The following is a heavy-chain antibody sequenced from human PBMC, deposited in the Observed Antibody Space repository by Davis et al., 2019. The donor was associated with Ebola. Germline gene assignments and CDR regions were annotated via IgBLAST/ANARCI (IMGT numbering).Heavy chain of an antibody. V-gene: IGHV3-74*01. CDR2: ISTDVSST. Sequence: GESLKISCAASGFTFSRYWMHWVRQAPGKGLVWVSRISTDVSSTSYADSVKGRFTISRDNAKNTLYLQMNSLRAEDTAVYYCARDRYSSSWLQGFDPWGQGTLVTASS. CDR3: ARDRYSSSWLQGFDP. D-gene: IGHD6-13*01. J-gene: IGHJ5*02. CDR1: GFTFSRYW.